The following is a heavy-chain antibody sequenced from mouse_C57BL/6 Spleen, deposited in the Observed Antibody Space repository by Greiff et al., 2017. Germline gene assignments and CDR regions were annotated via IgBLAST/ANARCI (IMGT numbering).Heavy chain of an antibody. D-gene: IGHD1-1*01. Sequence: EVQLVESGGGLVKPGGSLKLSCAASGFTFSDYGMHWVRQAPEQGLEWVAYISSGSSTIYYADTVKGRFTISRDNAKNTLFLQMTSRRSEDTAMYYCARPITTVVADWYFDVWGTGTTVTVSS. V-gene: IGHV5-17*01. CDR2: ISSGSSTI. CDR1: GFTFSDYG. CDR3: ARPITTVVADWYFDV. J-gene: IGHJ1*03.